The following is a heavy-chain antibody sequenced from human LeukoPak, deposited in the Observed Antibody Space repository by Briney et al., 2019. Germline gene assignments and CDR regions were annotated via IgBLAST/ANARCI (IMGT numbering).Heavy chain of an antibody. Sequence: PSETLSLTCTVSGGSVSSGGYYWSWIRQHPGEGPEWFGYIFYSGSTHYNPSLKRLVTLSLDTSKNQFSLKLSSVTAADTASYYCARVGGVHLGFDYWGQGTLVTVSS. J-gene: IGHJ4*02. D-gene: IGHD3-16*01. V-gene: IGHV4-31*01. CDR3: ARVGGVHLGFDY. CDR1: GGSVSSGGYY. CDR2: IFYSGST.